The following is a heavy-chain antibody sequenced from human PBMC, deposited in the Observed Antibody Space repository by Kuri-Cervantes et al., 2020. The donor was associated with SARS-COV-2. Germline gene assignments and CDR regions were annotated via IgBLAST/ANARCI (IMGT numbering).Heavy chain of an antibody. CDR3: ARSTLPAARYNWFDP. D-gene: IGHD2-2*01. CDR1: GGSISSYY. Sequence: SETLSLTCTVSGGSISSYYWSWIRQPPGKGLEWIGYIYYSGSTNYNPSLKSRVTISVDTSKNQFSLKLSSVTAADTAVYYCARSTLPAARYNWFDPWGQGTLVTVSS. CDR2: IYYSGST. J-gene: IGHJ5*02. V-gene: IGHV4-59*01.